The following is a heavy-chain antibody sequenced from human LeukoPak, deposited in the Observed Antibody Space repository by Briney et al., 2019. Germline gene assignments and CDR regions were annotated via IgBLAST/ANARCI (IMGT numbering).Heavy chain of an antibody. CDR3: AKGKSGGSVDWFDP. D-gene: IGHD6-25*01. Sequence: PGGSLRLSCAASGLTFSNYAMMWVRQAPGKGLEWVSSIIDTGHRTYYADSVQGRFTVSRDNSRNTLYLQMDSLRAEDTALYYCAKGKSGGSVDWFDPWGQGTLVTVSS. CDR2: IIDTGHRT. V-gene: IGHV3-23*01. CDR1: GLTFSNYA. J-gene: IGHJ5*02.